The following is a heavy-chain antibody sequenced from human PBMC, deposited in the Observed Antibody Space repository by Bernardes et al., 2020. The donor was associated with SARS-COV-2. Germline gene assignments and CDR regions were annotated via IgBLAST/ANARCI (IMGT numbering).Heavy chain of an antibody. V-gene: IGHV3-21*06. CDR3: ARVDFSNLYYFDY. J-gene: IGHJ4*02. CDR1: GFTFSSYT. Sequence: GGSLRLSCAASGFTFSSYTMNWVRQAPGKWLEWISSISTSSSYISYSDSVRGRFTISRDNAKNSVSLQMNSLRAEDTAVYYCARVDFSNLYYFDYWGQGTTVTVSS. D-gene: IGHD4-4*01. CDR2: ISTSSSYI.